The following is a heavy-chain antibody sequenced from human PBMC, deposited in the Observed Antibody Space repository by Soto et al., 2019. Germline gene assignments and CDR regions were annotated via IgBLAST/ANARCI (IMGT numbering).Heavy chain of an antibody. CDR2: IMPIFATP. J-gene: IGHJ6*02. Sequence: QVQLMQSGAEVKKPGSSVKVSCKASGGTFSTSAISWVRQAPGEGLEWVGGIMPIFATPDYAQKFQGRVTLSXDXPTATAYLELTSLTTDDTAVYYCARDKDRQQLGGNYYYILDVWGQGTAITVSS. D-gene: IGHD3-3*02. V-gene: IGHV1-69*05. CDR3: ARDKDRQQLGGNYYYILDV. CDR1: GGTFSTSA.